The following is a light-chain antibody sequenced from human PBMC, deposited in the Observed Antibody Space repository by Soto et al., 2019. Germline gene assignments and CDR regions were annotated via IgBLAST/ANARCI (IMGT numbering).Light chain of an antibody. Sequence: QSVLTQPPSVSGTPGQRVTISCSGGISNIGTNYVHWFQQLPGTAPKVLSNRDNQRPSGVPDRFSGSKSGTSASLAISGLRYEDEDEYYCAAWDDTVSSYVFGTGTKLTVL. CDR1: ISNIGTNY. J-gene: IGLJ1*01. CDR2: RDN. CDR3: AAWDDTVSSYV. V-gene: IGLV1-47*01.